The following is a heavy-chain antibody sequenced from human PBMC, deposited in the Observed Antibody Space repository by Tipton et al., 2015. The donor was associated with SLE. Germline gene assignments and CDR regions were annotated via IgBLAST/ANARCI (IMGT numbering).Heavy chain of an antibody. CDR2: IYYSGSTYYNPGST. D-gene: IGHD3-10*01. Sequence: TLSLTCSVSGGSINSYYWGWIRQPPGEGLEWIGSIYYSGSTYYNPGSTYYNPSLKSRVTLSVDTSKNQFSLKLSSVTAADTAVYYCARHDGAMVRELDYWGQGTLVTVSS. V-gene: IGHV4-39*01. CDR1: GGSINSYY. CDR3: ARHDGAMVRELDY. J-gene: IGHJ4*02.